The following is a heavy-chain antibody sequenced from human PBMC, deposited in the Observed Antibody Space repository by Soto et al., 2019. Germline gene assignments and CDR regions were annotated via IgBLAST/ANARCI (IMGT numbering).Heavy chain of an antibody. Sequence: ASVKVSCKAIGYSFTSHYIHWVRQAPGQGLEWMGTIYPGGVNIAYAQKFKGRVTMTRDDSKNTLFLQMNSLRAEDTAVYYCATAKLLLPWLFDYWGQGTLVTVSS. CDR2: IYPGGVNI. CDR1: GYSFTSHY. D-gene: IGHD2-15*01. J-gene: IGHJ4*02. CDR3: ATAKLLLPWLFDY. V-gene: IGHV1-46*01.